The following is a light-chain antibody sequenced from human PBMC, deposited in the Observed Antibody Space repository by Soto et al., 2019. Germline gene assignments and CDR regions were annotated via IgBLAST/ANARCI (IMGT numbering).Light chain of an antibody. Sequence: SVLTQPASVSGSPGQSITISCTGTSSDVGSYNLVSWYQQHPGKAPKLMIYEVSKRPSGVSNRFSGSKSGNTASLTISGLQAEDEADYYYCSYAGSSTSYVFGTGTKVTVL. V-gene: IGLV2-23*02. CDR1: SSDVGSYNL. CDR3: CSYAGSSTSYV. CDR2: EVS. J-gene: IGLJ1*01.